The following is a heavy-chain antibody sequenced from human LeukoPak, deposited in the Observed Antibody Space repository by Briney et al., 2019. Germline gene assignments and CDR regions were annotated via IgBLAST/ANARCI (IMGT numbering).Heavy chain of an antibody. CDR3: AREAVEGYCSGGSCFYDAFDI. D-gene: IGHD2-15*01. V-gene: IGHV1-46*01. J-gene: IGHJ3*02. CDR1: GYTFTSYY. Sequence: ASVKVSCTASGYTFTSYYMHWVRQAPGQGLEWMGIINPSGGSTSYAQAFQGRVTMTRDMSTSTVYMELSSLRSADTAVYYCAREAVEGYCSGGSCFYDAFDIWGQGTTVTISS. CDR2: INPSGGST.